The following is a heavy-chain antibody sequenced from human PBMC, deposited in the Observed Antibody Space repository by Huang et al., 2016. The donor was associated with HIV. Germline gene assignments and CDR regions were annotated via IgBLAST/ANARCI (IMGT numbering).Heavy chain of an antibody. CDR1: GYTVSELS. Sequence: QAQLVESGAELKKPGASVRVSCKVSGYTVSELSLHWVRQAPEKGLEWMGGVDPEEGETIYAQGLQGRVTMTEDTSTDTAYMELSSLRPEDTAVYYCATSTPDVGAGVLRSAFDIWGQGTMVTVSS. J-gene: IGHJ3*02. CDR2: VDPEEGET. D-gene: IGHD2-15*01. CDR3: ATSTPDVGAGVLRSAFDI. V-gene: IGHV1-24*01.